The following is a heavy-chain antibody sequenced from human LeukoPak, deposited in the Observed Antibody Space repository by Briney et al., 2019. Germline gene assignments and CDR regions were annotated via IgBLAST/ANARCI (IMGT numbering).Heavy chain of an antibody. CDR2: IIPIFGTA. Sequence: SVKVSCKASGGTFSSYAISWVRQAPGQGLEWMGRIIPIFGTANYAQKFQGRVTITTDESTSTAYMELSSLRSEDTAVYYCAGTYYYDSSGYCYVGYYFDYWGQGTLVTVSS. CDR3: AGTYYYDSSGYCYVGYYFDY. CDR1: GGTFSSYA. J-gene: IGHJ4*02. V-gene: IGHV1-69*05. D-gene: IGHD3-22*01.